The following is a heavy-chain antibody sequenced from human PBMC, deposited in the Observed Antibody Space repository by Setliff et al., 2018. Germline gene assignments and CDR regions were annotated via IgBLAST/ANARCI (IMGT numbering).Heavy chain of an antibody. CDR3: ARDVDYSRPEYYYGMDV. Sequence: GGSLRLSCAAPGFTFSDYYMSWIRQAPGKGLEWVSYISSSGSTIYYADSVKGRFTISRDNAKNSLYLQMNSLRAEDTAVYYCARDVDYSRPEYYYGMDVWGQGTTVTVSS. V-gene: IGHV3-11*04. D-gene: IGHD4-4*01. J-gene: IGHJ6*02. CDR2: ISSSGSTI. CDR1: GFTFSDYY.